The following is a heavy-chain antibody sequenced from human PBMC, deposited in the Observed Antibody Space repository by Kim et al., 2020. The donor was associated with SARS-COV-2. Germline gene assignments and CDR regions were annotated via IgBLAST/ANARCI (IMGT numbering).Heavy chain of an antibody. CDR3: AKGRIDSSGYYYYYYGMAV. Sequence: GGSLRLSCAASGFTFSSYGMHWVRQAPGKGLEWVAVISYDGSNKYYADSVKGRFTISRDNSKNTLYLQMNSLRAEDTAVFYCAKGRIDSSGYYYYYYGMAVWGQGTTVTVSS. D-gene: IGHD3-22*01. CDR2: ISYDGSNK. V-gene: IGHV3-30*18. CDR1: GFTFSSYG. J-gene: IGHJ6*02.